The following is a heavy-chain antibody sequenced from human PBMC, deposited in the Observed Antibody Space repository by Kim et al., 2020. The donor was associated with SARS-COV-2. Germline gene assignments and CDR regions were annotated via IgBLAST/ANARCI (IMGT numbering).Heavy chain of an antibody. J-gene: IGHJ4*02. V-gene: IGHV4-39*01. CDR3: ARHSNNWYGFDC. CDR2: VYYSGTT. D-gene: IGHD2-2*01. Sequence: SETLSLTCTVSTDSISSSGYYWGWIRQPPGKGLEWIGSVYYSGTTYYNPSLKSRTTISVDTSTSQVSLKLSSVTAADTAVYYCARHSNNWYGFDCWGQGTLVTVSS. CDR1: TDSISSSGYY.